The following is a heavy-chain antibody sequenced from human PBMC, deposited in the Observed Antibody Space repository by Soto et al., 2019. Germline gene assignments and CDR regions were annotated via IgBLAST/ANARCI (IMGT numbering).Heavy chain of an antibody. CDR1: GGTFSSYA. J-gene: IGHJ6*02. CDR2: IIPIFGTA. D-gene: IGHD6-13*01. CDR3: ARERADSSSWFYGMDV. Sequence: PGASVKVSCKASGGTFSSYAISWVRQAPGQGLEWMGGIIPIFGTANYAQKFQGRVTITADESTSTAYMELSSLRSEDTAVYYCARERADSSSWFYGMDVWGQGTTVTVSS. V-gene: IGHV1-69*13.